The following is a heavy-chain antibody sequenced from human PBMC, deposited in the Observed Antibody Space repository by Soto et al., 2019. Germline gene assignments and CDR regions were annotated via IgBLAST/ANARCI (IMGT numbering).Heavy chain of an antibody. D-gene: IGHD5-12*01. V-gene: IGHV3-23*01. CDR3: AKIASKAVEMATIPFDY. J-gene: IGHJ4*02. CDR2: ISGSGGST. CDR1: GFTFSSYA. Sequence: GGSLRLSCALSGFTFSSYAMSWVRQAPGKGLEWVSAISGSGGSTYYADSVKGRFTISRDNSKNTLYLQMNSLRAEDTAVYYCAKIASKAVEMATIPFDYWGQGTLVTVSS.